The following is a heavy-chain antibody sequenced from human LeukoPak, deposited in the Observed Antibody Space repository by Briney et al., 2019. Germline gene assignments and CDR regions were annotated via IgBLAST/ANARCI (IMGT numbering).Heavy chain of an antibody. CDR2: IYHSGST. Sequence: PSETLSLTCTVSGGSISSYYWSWIRQPPGKGLEWIGYIYHSGSTYYNPSLKSRVTISVDRSTKQFSLKLSSVTAADTAAYYCAKPAAARNAFDIWGQGTMVTVSS. J-gene: IGHJ3*02. V-gene: IGHV4-59*12. D-gene: IGHD1-14*01. CDR3: AKPAAARNAFDI. CDR1: GGSISSYY.